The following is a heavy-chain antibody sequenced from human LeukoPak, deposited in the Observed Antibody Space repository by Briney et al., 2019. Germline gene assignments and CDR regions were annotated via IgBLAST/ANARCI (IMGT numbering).Heavy chain of an antibody. D-gene: IGHD4-17*01. Sequence: ASVKVSCKVSGYTPTELSMHWVRQAPGKGVEWMGGFDPEDGETIYAQKFQGRVTITADTSTDTAYMELSSLTSEDTAVYYCATGTTVTTWGAFDIWGQGTMVTVSS. V-gene: IGHV1-24*01. J-gene: IGHJ3*02. CDR1: GYTPTELS. CDR2: FDPEDGET. CDR3: ATGTTVTTWGAFDI.